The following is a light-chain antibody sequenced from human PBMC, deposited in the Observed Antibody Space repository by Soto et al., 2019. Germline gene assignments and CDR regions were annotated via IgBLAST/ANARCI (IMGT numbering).Light chain of an antibody. CDR3: QSYDNSLSGVK. J-gene: IGLJ3*02. V-gene: IGLV1-40*01. CDR2: LNS. Sequence: QSVLTQTPSVSGAPGQRVTISCTGSSSNIGAGYDVHWYQQLPGTAPKLLIYLNSNRPSGVPDRFSGSKSGTSASLAITRLQAEDEADYYCQSYDNSLSGVKFGGGTKLTVL. CDR1: SSNIGAGYD.